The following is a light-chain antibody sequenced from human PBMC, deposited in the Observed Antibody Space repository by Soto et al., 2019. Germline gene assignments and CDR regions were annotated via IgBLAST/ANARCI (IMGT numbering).Light chain of an antibody. CDR1: QSISNW. Sequence: DIHMAQSPSTLPASVGDRVTITCRASQSISNWLAWYQQKPGKAPKLLIYAASTLQSGVPSRFSGSGSGTAFTLTISCLQSEDFATYYCQQYYSYPWKFGQGTKVDIK. V-gene: IGKV1-5*01. CDR2: AAS. CDR3: QQYYSYPWK. J-gene: IGKJ1*01.